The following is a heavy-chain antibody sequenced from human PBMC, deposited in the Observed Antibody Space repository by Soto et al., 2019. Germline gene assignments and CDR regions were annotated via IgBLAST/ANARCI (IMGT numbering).Heavy chain of an antibody. D-gene: IGHD3-22*01. CDR3: GGKDHSSVYWFDY. CDR2: IYYSGST. J-gene: IGHJ4*02. V-gene: IGHV4-31*03. CDR1: GGSISSDFYY. Sequence: SETLSLTCTVSGGSISSDFYYWTWIRQHPGKGLEWIGYIYYSGSTYYNPSLKSRITMSLDTSKNQFSLKLSSVTAADTAVYYCGGKDHSSVYWFDYWGQGTLVTVSS.